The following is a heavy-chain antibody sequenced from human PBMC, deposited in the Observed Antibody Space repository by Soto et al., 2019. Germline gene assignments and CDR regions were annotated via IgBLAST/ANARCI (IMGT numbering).Heavy chain of an antibody. CDR2: INAGNGNT. CDR1: GYTFTSYA. Sequence: QVQLVQSGAEVKKPGASVKVSCKASGYTFTSYAMHWVRQAPGQRLEWMGWINAGNGNTKYSQKFQGRVTITRDTSASTAYMELSSLRSEDTAVSYCARLVGYYAPLDVWGQGTTVTVSS. J-gene: IGHJ6*02. CDR3: ARLVGYYAPLDV. V-gene: IGHV1-3*01. D-gene: IGHD3-3*01.